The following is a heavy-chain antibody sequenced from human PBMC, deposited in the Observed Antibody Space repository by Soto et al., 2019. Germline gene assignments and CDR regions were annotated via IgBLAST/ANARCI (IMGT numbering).Heavy chain of an antibody. CDR3: ARPSGTYSPQFDY. V-gene: IGHV1-3*01. D-gene: IGHD1-26*01. J-gene: IGHJ4*02. CDR1: GFTFTSYA. Sequence: QVQLVQSGAEGKKPGASVKVSCKASGFTFTSYAIHWVRQAPGQRPEWMGWLNAGYGNTKYSQKFQGRVTFTRDTSASTAYTELSSLTSEGTAVYYCARPSGTYSPQFDYWGQGTLVTVSS. CDR2: LNAGYGNT.